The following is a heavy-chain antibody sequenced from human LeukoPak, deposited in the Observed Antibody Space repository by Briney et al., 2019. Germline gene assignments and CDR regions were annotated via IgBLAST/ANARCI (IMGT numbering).Heavy chain of an antibody. Sequence: PGGSLRLSCAASGFIVSSNYMSWVRQAPGKGLEWVSVIYSGRSTYYADSVKGRFTISRDNSKNTLSLQMNSLRAEDTAVYYCASQVYGGNSGAFDIWGQGTMVTVSS. D-gene: IGHD4-23*01. CDR1: GFIVSSNY. V-gene: IGHV3-66*04. CDR3: ASQVYGGNSGAFDI. J-gene: IGHJ3*02. CDR2: IYSGRST.